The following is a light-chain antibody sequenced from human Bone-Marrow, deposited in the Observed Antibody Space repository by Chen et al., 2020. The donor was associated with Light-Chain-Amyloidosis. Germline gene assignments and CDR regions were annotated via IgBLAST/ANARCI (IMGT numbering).Light chain of an antibody. V-gene: IGLV3-21*02. CDR1: NIGSTS. CDR2: DDS. Sequence: SSLLPQPSSVAVAPGQAAPLACGGNNIGSTSVHWYQQTPGPAPLLVVYDDSDRPSGIPERLSGSNSGNTATLTISRVEAGDEADYYCQVWDRSSDRPVFGGGTKLTVL. J-gene: IGLJ3*02. CDR3: QVWDRSSDRPV.